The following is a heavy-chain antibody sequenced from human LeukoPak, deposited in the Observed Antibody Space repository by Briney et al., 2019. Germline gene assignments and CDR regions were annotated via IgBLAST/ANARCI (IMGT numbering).Heavy chain of an antibody. V-gene: IGHV1-8*01. CDR3: ARVIRWYYGSGSYHLNWFDP. J-gene: IGHJ5*02. CDR1: GYTFTSYD. CDR2: MNPNSGNT. D-gene: IGHD3-10*01. Sequence: ASVKVSCKTSGYTFTSYDINWVRQATGQGLEWMGWMNPNSGNTGYAQKFQGRVTMTRNTSISTAYMELSSLRSEDTAVYYCARVIRWYYGSGSYHLNWFDPWGQGTLVTVSS.